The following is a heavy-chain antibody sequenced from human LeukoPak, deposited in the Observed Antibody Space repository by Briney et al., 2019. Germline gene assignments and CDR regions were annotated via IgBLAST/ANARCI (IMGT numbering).Heavy chain of an antibody. CDR3: ARGATIFDRGPNNWFDP. D-gene: IGHD3-9*01. V-gene: IGHV4-4*07. Sequence: SETLSLTCTVSGGSISRYYWSWIRQPAGKGLEWIGRIYSDGTITYNPSLQSRLTMSIDTSKNQFSLKLSSVTAADTAVYYCARGATIFDRGPNNWFDPWGQGTLVTVSS. J-gene: IGHJ5*02. CDR1: GGSISRYY. CDR2: IYSDGTI.